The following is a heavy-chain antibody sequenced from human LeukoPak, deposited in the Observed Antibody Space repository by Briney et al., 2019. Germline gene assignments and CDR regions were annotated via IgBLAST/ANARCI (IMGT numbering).Heavy chain of an antibody. CDR2: INHSGST. CDR3: ARRRKQLVRYWWFDP. J-gene: IGHJ5*02. V-gene: IGHV4-34*01. Sequence: KPSETLSLTCAVYGGSFSGYYWSWIRQPPGKGLEWIGEINHSGSTNYNPSLKSRVTISVDTSKNQFSLKLSSVTAADTAVYYCARRRKQLVRYWWFDPWGQGALVTVSS. CDR1: GGSFSGYY. D-gene: IGHD6-6*01.